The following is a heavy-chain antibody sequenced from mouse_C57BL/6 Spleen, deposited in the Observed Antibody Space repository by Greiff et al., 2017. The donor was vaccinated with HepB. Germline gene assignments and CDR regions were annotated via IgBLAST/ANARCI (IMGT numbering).Heavy chain of an antibody. CDR3: ARQGSNYPFAY. J-gene: IGHJ3*01. CDR2: ISGGGGNT. Sequence: DVQLVESGGGLVKPGGSLKLSCAASGFTFSSYTMSWVRQTPEKRLEWVATISGGGGNTYYPDSVKGRFTISRDNAKNTLYLQMSSLRSEDTALYYCARQGSNYPFAYWGQGTLVTVSA. CDR1: GFTFSSYT. V-gene: IGHV5-9*01. D-gene: IGHD2-5*01.